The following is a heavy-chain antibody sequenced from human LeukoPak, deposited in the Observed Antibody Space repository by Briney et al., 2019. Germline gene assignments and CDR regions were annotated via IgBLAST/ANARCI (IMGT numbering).Heavy chain of an antibody. V-gene: IGHV3-23*01. J-gene: IGHJ4*02. Sequence: GGSWRLSCAASGFTFSSYAISWVSQAPGKWLEWVSGINLLGSGTYYARSVKGRFTISRDNSKNTLYLQMNGLRAEDTALYYCAKEFSVYDSYVFDSWGRGTLVTVSS. CDR1: GFTFSSYA. CDR2: INLLGSGT. CDR3: AKEFSVYDSYVFDS. D-gene: IGHD5/OR15-5a*01.